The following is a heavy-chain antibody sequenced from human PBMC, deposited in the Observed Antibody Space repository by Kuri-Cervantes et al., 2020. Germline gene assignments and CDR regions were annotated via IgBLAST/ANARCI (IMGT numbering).Heavy chain of an antibody. CDR2: ISTIGGST. D-gene: IGHD3-3*01. J-gene: IGHJ4*02. CDR3: TTTVLPFTYYDFWSGRFSRD. V-gene: IGHV3-23*01. CDR1: GFTFSSYA. Sequence: GGSLRLSCAASGFTFSSYAMSWVRQAPGKGLEWVSSISTIGGSTYYADSVKGRFTISRDNSRNTLYLQMNSLKTEDTAVYYCTTTVLPFTYYDFWSGRFSRDWGQGTLVTVSS.